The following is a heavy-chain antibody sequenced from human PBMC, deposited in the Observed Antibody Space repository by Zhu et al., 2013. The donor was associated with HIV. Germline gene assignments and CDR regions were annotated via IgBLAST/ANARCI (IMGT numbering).Heavy chain of an antibody. CDR1: GGTFSDYY. D-gene: IGHD4-4*01. Sequence: QVQLVQSGAEMKKPGSSVKVSCKVSGGTFSDYYMHWVRQAPGQGLEWMGWINPNSGGTNYAQKFQGRVTMTRDTSISTAYMELSRLRSDDTAVYYCARAGPAVHSNRNWFDPWGQGTLVTVSS. CDR2: INPNSGGT. CDR3: ARAGPAVHSNRNWFDP. V-gene: IGHV1-2*02. J-gene: IGHJ5*02.